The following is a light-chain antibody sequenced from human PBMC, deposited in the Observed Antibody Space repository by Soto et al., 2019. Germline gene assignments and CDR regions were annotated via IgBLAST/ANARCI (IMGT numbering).Light chain of an antibody. CDR3: SSYTSSSTLVV. J-gene: IGLJ2*01. Sequence: QSVLTQPASVSGSPGQSITISCTGTSRDVGGYNYVSWYQQHPGKAPKLMIYEVSNRPPGVSNRFSGSKSGNTASLTISGLQAEDEADYYCSSYTSSSTLVVFGGGTKLTVL. V-gene: IGLV2-14*01. CDR2: EVS. CDR1: SRDVGGYNY.